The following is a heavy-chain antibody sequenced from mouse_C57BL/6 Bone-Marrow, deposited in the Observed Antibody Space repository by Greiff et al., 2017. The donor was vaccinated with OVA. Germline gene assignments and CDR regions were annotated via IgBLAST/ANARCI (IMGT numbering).Heavy chain of an antibody. CDR2: IDPSDSYT. Sequence: VQLQQPGAELVRPGTSVKLSCKASGYTFTSYWMHWVKQRPGQGLEWIGVIDPSDSYTNYNQKFKGKATLTVDTYSSTAYMQLSRLTSEDSAVYDRAGWGPTAHSPFAYGGKGTLVTVSA. CDR3: AGWGPTAHSPFAY. V-gene: IGHV1-59*01. D-gene: IGHD3-2*02. CDR1: GYTFTSYW. J-gene: IGHJ3*01.